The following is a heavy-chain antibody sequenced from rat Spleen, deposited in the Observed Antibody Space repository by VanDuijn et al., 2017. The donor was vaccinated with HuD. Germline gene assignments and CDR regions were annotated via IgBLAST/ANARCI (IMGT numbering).Heavy chain of an antibody. V-gene: IGHV5-19*01. CDR2: IAHIGGST. D-gene: IGHD1-10*01. CDR1: GFTFSHYD. Sequence: EVQLVESGGGLVQPGRSMKLSCAASGFTFSHYDMDWVRQAPKKGLEWVATIAHIGGSTYYPDSVKGRFTISRYNAKSTLYLQMNILRSEDTATYYCTTFIQGHLFAYSHQGTLLTVSS. J-gene: IGHJ3*01. CDR3: TTFIQGHLFAY.